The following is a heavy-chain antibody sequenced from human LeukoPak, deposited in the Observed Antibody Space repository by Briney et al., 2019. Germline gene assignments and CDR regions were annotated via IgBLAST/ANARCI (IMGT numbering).Heavy chain of an antibody. J-gene: IGHJ4*02. D-gene: IGHD1-26*01. Sequence: SETLSLTCTVSLGSISTSSYYWGWVRQPPGKGLEWIGNIFYSGITYYSPSLKSRVTISLDTSRNQFSLKLNSVTAADKAIYYCAKSGGYGLIDYWGQGTLVTVSS. V-gene: IGHV4-39*01. CDR1: LGSISTSSYY. CDR2: IFYSGIT. CDR3: AKSGGYGLIDY.